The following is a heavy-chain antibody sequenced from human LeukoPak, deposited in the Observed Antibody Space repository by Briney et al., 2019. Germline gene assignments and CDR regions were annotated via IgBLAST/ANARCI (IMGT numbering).Heavy chain of an antibody. Sequence: GGSLRLSCAASGFTFSNAWMNWVRQAPGKGLEWVASINHNGNVNYYVDSVKGRFTISRDNAKNSLYLQMSNLRAEDPAVYFCARGGGLDVWGQGATVTVSS. CDR1: GFTFSNAW. J-gene: IGHJ6*02. D-gene: IGHD3-16*01. V-gene: IGHV3-7*03. CDR3: ARGGGLDV. CDR2: INHNGNVN.